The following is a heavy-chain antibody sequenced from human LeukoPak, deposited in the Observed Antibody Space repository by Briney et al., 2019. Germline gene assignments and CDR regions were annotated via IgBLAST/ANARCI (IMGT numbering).Heavy chain of an antibody. Sequence: GASVKVSCKSSGYTFTTYGITWVRQDPGQGLEWMGWISTYNGNTNYAQKLQGRVTMTTDTSTSTAYMELRSLRSDDTAMYYCARDRMDAGTYFDYWGQGTLVTVSS. V-gene: IGHV1-18*01. CDR1: GYTFTTYG. CDR2: ISTYNGNT. D-gene: IGHD3-10*01. CDR3: ARDRMDAGTYFDY. J-gene: IGHJ4*02.